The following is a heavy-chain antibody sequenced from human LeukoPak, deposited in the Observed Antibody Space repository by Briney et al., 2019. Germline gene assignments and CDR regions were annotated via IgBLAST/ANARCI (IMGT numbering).Heavy chain of an antibody. Sequence: SETLSLTCTVSGYSISSGYYWGWIRQPPGKGLEWIGSIYHSGSTCYNPSLKSRVTISVDTSKNQFSLKLSSVTAADTAVYYCARDLRSWFDPWGQGTLVTVSS. CDR2: IYHSGST. CDR1: GYSISSGYY. V-gene: IGHV4-38-2*02. CDR3: ARDLRSWFDP. J-gene: IGHJ5*02.